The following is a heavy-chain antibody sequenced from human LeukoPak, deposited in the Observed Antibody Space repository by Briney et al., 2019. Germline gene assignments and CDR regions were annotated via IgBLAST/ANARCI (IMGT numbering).Heavy chain of an antibody. CDR3: AKDGCGSECYYYMDV. Sequence: GGSLRLSCAASGFTFSNYAMTWVRQAPGKGLEWVSGISGSGGSTYYADSVKGRLIISRDNSKNTLYLQMNSLRAEDTAVYYCAKDGCGSECYYYMDVWGKGTTVTVSS. J-gene: IGHJ6*03. D-gene: IGHD2-21*01. CDR1: GFTFSNYA. V-gene: IGHV3-23*01. CDR2: ISGSGGST.